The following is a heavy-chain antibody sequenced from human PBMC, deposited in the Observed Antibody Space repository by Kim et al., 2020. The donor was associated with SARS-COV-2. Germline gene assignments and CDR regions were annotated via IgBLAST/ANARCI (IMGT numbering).Heavy chain of an antibody. CDR1: GFTFSSYE. CDR3: ARDSIVVPAYHDAFDI. V-gene: IGHV3-48*03. J-gene: IGHJ3*02. D-gene: IGHD2-2*01. Sequence: GGSLRLSCAASGFTFSSYEMNWVRQAPGKGLEWVSYISSSGSTIYYADSVKGRFTISRDNAKNSLYLQMNSLRAEDTAVYYCARDSIVVPAYHDAFDIWGQGTMVTVSS. CDR2: ISSSGSTI.